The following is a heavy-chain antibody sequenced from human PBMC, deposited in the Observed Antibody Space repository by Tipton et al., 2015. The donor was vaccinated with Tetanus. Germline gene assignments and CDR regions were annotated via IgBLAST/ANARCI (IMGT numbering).Heavy chain of an antibody. CDR2: LYADVDVA. CDR3: AKDSRHTGYDADL. V-gene: IGHV3-23*03. J-gene: IGHJ5*02. Sequence: GSLRLSCVASGFTLTNYAMSWVRQAPGKGLEWVSVLYADVDVAYYADSVRGRFIISRDKSENTLYLQMNSLRAEDTATYYCAKDSRHTGYDADLWGQGTLVAVSS. CDR1: GFTLTNYA. D-gene: IGHD5-12*01.